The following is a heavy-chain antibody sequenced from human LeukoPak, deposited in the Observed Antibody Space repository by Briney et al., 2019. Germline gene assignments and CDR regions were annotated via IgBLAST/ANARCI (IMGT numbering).Heavy chain of an antibody. Sequence: GGSLRLSCAASGFTFSSYGMSWVRQAPGKGLEWVSAISGSGGSTYYADSVKGRFTISRDNSKNTLYLQMNSLRAEDTAVYYCAKGDYGDYRAPFDYWGQGTLVTVSS. CDR1: GFTFSSYG. D-gene: IGHD4-17*01. J-gene: IGHJ4*02. CDR2: ISGSGGST. CDR3: AKGDYGDYRAPFDY. V-gene: IGHV3-23*01.